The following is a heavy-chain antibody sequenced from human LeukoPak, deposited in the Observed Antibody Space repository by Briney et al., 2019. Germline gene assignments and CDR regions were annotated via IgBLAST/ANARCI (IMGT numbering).Heavy chain of an antibody. D-gene: IGHD2-15*01. Sequence: PGGSPRLSCGASGFIFKRYWMSWVRQAPGKGPEWVANIKENGSEEYYVDSVKGRFTISRDNAKNSLYLQMNSLRAEDTAVYYCARVLSGGSCIFDYWGQGTLVTVSS. CDR2: IKENGSEE. CDR1: GFIFKRYW. CDR3: ARVLSGGSCIFDY. V-gene: IGHV3-7*03. J-gene: IGHJ4*02.